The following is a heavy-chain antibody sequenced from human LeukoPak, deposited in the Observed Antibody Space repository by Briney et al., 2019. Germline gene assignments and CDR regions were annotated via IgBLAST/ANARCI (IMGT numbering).Heavy chain of an antibody. CDR2: SNHRGRT. J-gene: IGHJ4*02. D-gene: IGHD6-19*01. CDR3: ARVSRWFLAVAGYADY. CDR1: GGSFSGYS. Sequence: PSETLSLTCAFSGGSFSGYSWSWIRQTPGQGLEWLGESNHRGRTNYNPSLKSRVTISVDASKSQFSLKLSSVTAADTAVYYCARVSRWFLAVAGYADYWGQGTQVTVSS. V-gene: IGHV4-34*01.